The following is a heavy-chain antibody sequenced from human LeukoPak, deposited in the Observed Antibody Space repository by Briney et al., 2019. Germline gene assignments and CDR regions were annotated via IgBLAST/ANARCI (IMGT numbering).Heavy chain of an antibody. CDR3: ARTSGGDFDY. D-gene: IGHD3-10*01. CDR1: GDSVSSNTAT. J-gene: IGHJ4*02. Sequence: SQTLSLTCAISGDSVSSNTATWNWIRQSLSRGLEWLGRTYYRSKWYNDYAVSVKSRITINPDTSKNQFPRQLNSVTPEDTAVYYCARTSGGDFDYWGQGTLVTVSS. CDR2: TYYRSKWYN. V-gene: IGHV6-1*01.